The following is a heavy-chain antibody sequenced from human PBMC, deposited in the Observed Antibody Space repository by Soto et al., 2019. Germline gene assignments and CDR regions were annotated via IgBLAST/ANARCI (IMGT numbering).Heavy chain of an antibody. D-gene: IGHD6-6*01. CDR3: ARSFSSSSPFDY. Sequence: EVQLVQSGAEVKKPGESLQISCKGSGYNFNTYWIAWVRQMPGKGLEWMGIIYPGDSDTRYSPSFQGQVTFSADKSIRTASLQWSSLKASDTAMYYCARSFSSSSPFDYWGQGTLVTVSS. CDR1: GYNFNTYW. CDR2: IYPGDSDT. V-gene: IGHV5-51*01. J-gene: IGHJ4*02.